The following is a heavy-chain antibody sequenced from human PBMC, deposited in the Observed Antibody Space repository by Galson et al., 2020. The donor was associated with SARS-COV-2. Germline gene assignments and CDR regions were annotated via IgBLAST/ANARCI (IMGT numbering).Heavy chain of an antibody. CDR2: TGYDGSDT. D-gene: IGHD3-10*01. J-gene: IGHJ6*03. CDR3: ARDPLYNSGTYWGNHYYSYCMDI. CDR1: GFTFSTYG. V-gene: IGHV3-33*01. Sequence: GGSLRLSCVASGFTFSTYGMHWVRQAPAKGLEWVALTGYDGSDTYYADSVKGRFSIFRDNSKNTLYLQMNSLRAEDTALYYCARDPLYNSGTYWGNHYYSYCMDIWGKGTSVTITS.